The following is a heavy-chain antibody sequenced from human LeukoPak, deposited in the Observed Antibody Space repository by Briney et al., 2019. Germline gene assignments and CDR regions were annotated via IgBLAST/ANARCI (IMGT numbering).Heavy chain of an antibody. D-gene: IGHD6-19*01. J-gene: IGHJ4*02. CDR3: AREVYSSGWSSFDY. Sequence: GGSLRLSCAASGFTFSSYWMHWVRQAPGKGLVXXXRINSDGSSTIHADSXRGXFXISRDNAKNTLYLQMNSLRAEDTAVYYCAREVYSSGWSSFDYWGQGTLVTVSS. CDR1: GFTFSSYW. CDR2: INSDGSST. V-gene: IGHV3-74*01.